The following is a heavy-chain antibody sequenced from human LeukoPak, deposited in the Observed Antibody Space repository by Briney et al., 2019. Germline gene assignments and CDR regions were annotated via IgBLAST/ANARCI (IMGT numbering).Heavy chain of an antibody. V-gene: IGHV5-51*01. D-gene: IGHD6-19*01. CDR3: ARHSSRLSGWLEN. J-gene: IGHJ4*02. CDR2: IYPGESDT. CDR1: GYSFTSYW. Sequence: GESLKISCKGSGYSFTSYWIGWVRQMPGKGPELRGIIYPGESDTRYSPYFQGQVTISADKSISTAYLQWSSLKASDTAMYYCARHSSRLSGWLENWGQGTLVTVSS.